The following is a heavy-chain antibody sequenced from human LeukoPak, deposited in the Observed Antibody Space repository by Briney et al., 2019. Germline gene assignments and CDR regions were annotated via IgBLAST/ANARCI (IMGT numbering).Heavy chain of an antibody. CDR1: GFTFSSYS. Sequence: GGSLRLSCAASGFTFSSYSMNWVRQAPGKGLEWVSSISSSSSYIYYADSVKGRSTISRDNAKNSLYLQMNSLRAEDTAVYYCAKDKLPAADWGQGTLVTVSS. CDR2: ISSSSSYI. CDR3: AKDKLPAAD. D-gene: IGHD2-2*01. V-gene: IGHV3-21*01. J-gene: IGHJ4*02.